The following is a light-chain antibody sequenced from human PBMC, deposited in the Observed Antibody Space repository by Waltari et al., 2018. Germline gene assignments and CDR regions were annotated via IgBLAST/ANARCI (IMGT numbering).Light chain of an antibody. J-gene: IGLJ3*02. V-gene: IGLV2-23*01. CDR1: NNDIGSYKL. CDR2: EGN. Sequence: QSALTQPASVSGSPGQSITISCTRTNNDIGSYKLVSWYQQHPGKAPKVIIFEGNTQPSGVSNRFSDAKSGNTASLTCSGLHPEDEADYYCCSYTDARSFVFGGGTKLTVL. CDR3: CSYTDARSFV.